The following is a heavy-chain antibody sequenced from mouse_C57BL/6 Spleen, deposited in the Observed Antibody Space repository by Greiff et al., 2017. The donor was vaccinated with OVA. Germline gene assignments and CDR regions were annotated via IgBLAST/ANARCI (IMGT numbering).Heavy chain of an antibody. V-gene: IGHV5-4*03. D-gene: IGHD4-1*01. CDR3: ESDRTNWERAPFDY. CDR1: GFTFSSYA. J-gene: IGHJ2*01. CDR2: ISDGGSYT. Sequence: EVMLVESGGGLVKPGGSLKLSCAASGFTFSSYAMSWVRQTPERRLEWVATISDGGSYTYYPDNVKGRFTISRDNAKNNLYLQMSHLRSEDAAMYDCESDRTNWERAPFDYWGQGTTLTVSS.